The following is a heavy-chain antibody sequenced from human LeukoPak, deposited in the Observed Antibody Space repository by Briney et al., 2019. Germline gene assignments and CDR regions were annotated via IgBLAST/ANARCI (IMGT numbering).Heavy chain of an antibody. CDR2: IYYSGST. J-gene: IGHJ5*02. D-gene: IGHD2-2*01. Sequence: SETLSLTCTVSGGSISSGGYYWSWIRQHPGKGLEWIGYIYYSGSTYYNPSLKSRVTISVDTSKNQFSLKLSSVTAADTAVYYCARAIMGRYCSSTSCRTGGWFDPWGQGTLVTVSS. CDR1: GGSISSGGYY. V-gene: IGHV4-31*03. CDR3: ARAIMGRYCSSTSCRTGGWFDP.